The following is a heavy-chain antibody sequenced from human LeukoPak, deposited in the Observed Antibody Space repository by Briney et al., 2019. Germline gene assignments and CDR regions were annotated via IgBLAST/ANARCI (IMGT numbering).Heavy chain of an antibody. CDR3: ARDSYSSSWYESYYYYMDV. J-gene: IGHJ6*03. CDR2: ISVYNGNP. V-gene: IGHV1-18*01. CDR1: GYTFVSHG. Sequence: GASVKLSCKASGYTFVSHGISWVRQAPGQGLEWMGWISVYNGNPNYAQKLQGRVTMTTDTSTSTAYMELRSLRSDDTAVYYCARDSYSSSWYESYYYYMDVWGKGTTVTVSS. D-gene: IGHD6-13*01.